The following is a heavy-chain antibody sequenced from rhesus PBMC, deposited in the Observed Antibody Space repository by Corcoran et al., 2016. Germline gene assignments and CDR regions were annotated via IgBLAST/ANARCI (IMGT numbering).Heavy chain of an antibody. Sequence: QVQLQESGRGRVKTLETLSLTRDVYGGSIRRKYWSMIRQTIAMGMEWIWYIYGRGGRTNYDPSPKRRGSRSVFTSNTHSALKLSSVTAAATAVYSCAKETPAYGNPIRFDFWGQGLRVTVSS. D-gene: IGHD4-35*01. J-gene: IGHJ3*01. V-gene: IGHV4S11*01. CDR3: AKETPAYGNPIRFDF. CDR1: GGSIRRKY. CDR2: IYGRGGRT.